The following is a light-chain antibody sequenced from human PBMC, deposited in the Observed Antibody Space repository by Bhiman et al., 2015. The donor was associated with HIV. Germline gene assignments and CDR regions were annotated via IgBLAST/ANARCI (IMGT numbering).Light chain of an antibody. Sequence: SYELTQPPSVSVAPGKTARLTCGGNSIGSRSVHWYQQKPGQAPVLVIYYTRDRPSGIPERFSGSSSGDTATLTITRVESGDDADYYCQLLDSSRNVVFGGGTKLTVL. CDR3: QLLDSSRNVV. V-gene: IGLV3-21*04. J-gene: IGLJ2*01. CDR2: YTR. CDR1: SIGSRS.